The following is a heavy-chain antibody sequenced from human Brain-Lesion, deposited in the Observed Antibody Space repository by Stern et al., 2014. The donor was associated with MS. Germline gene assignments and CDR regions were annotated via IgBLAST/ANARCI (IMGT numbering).Heavy chain of an antibody. Sequence: EVQLVQSGGGLVQPGGSLRLACAASGFTFSNYWRHWVLQAPGKGLVWVSRVNNDGRRTSYADSVKGRFTMSRDNAKNTLYLQMNSLRVEDTAIYYCARGERWFDSWGQGTLVTVSS. CDR1: GFTFSNYW. V-gene: IGHV3-74*01. CDR2: VNNDGRRT. CDR3: ARGERWFDS. J-gene: IGHJ5*01.